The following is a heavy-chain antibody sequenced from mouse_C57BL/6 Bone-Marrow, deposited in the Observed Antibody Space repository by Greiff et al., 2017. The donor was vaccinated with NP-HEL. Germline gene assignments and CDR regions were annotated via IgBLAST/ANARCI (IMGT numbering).Heavy chain of an antibody. Sequence: VQLQQSGPGLVQPSQSLSITCTVSGFSLTSYGVHWVPQPPGTGLEWLGVIWSGGSTDYNAAFISRLSISKDNAKRQVFYKMNSVQADDTAIYYCAKQGIQLLRYPRDYWGQGTSVTVSS. J-gene: IGHJ4*01. CDR1: GFSLTSYG. CDR3: AKQGIQLLRYPRDY. CDR2: IWSGGST. D-gene: IGHD1-1*01. V-gene: IGHV2-4*01.